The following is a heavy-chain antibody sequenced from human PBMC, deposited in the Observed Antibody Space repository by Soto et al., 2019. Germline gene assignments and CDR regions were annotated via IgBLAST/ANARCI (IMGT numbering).Heavy chain of an antibody. CDR1: GFTFSRYG. Sequence: PGGSLRLSCVASGFTFSRYGIHWVRQAPGKGLEWVGVISSDGNIQYYAESVKGRFTISRDNSRNTLYLQMDSLRPGDTAVYYCAKEIAVAGDRDYWGHGTLVTVSS. V-gene: IGHV3-30*18. CDR3: AKEIAVAGDRDY. D-gene: IGHD6-19*01. J-gene: IGHJ4*01. CDR2: ISSDGNIQ.